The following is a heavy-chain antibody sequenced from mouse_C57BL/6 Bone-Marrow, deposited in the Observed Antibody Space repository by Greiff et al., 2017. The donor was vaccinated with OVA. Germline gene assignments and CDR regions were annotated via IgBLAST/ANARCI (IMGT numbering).Heavy chain of an antibody. CDR3: ARRPYYYGSRWYFDV. J-gene: IGHJ1*03. CDR2: IDPSDSYT. D-gene: IGHD1-1*01. V-gene: IGHV1-69*01. CDR1: GYTFTSYW. Sequence: QVQLQQSGAELVMPGASVKLSCKASGYTFTSYWMHWVKQRPGQGLEWIGEIDPSDSYTNYNQKFKGKSTLTVDKSSSTAYMQLSSLTSEDSAVYYCARRPYYYGSRWYFDVWGTGTTVTVSS.